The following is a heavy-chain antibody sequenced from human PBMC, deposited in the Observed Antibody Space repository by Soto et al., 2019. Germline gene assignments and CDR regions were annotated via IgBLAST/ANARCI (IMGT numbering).Heavy chain of an antibody. CDR2: IYYSGST. Sequence: NPSETLSLTCTVSGGSISSGDYYWSWIRQPPGKGLEWIGYIYYSGSTYYNPSLKGRVTISVDTSKNQFSLKLSSVTAADTAVYYCARGSSGSGMTWFDPWGQGTLVTVSS. V-gene: IGHV4-30-4*01. D-gene: IGHD3-10*01. CDR3: ARGSSGSGMTWFDP. J-gene: IGHJ5*02. CDR1: GGSISSGDYY.